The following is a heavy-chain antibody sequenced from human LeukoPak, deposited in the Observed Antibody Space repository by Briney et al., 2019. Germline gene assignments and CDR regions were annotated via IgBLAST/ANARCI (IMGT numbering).Heavy chain of an antibody. D-gene: IGHD1-26*01. CDR2: ISGSGGST. CDR1: GFTFSSYA. J-gene: IGHJ4*02. V-gene: IGHV3-23*01. Sequence: GGSLRLSCAASGFTFSSYAMSWVRQAPGKGLEWVSAISGSGGSTYYADSVKGRFTISRDKSKNTLYLQMNSLRAEDTAVYYCAKIRAPGSYAFDYWGQGTLVTVSS. CDR3: AKIRAPGSYAFDY.